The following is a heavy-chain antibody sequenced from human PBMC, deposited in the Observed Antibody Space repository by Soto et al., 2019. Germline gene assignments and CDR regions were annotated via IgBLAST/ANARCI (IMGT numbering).Heavy chain of an antibody. Sequence: ASVKVSCKASGYTFIDYYMHWLRQAPGQGLEWMGWINPDTDDTHYAQKFQGRLIMTRDTSINTVYMELSRLTSDDTAVYYCARDYFDRSGLYGMDLWGQGTTVTVSS. V-gene: IGHV1-2*02. CDR2: INPDTDDT. J-gene: IGHJ6*02. CDR1: GYTFIDYY. CDR3: ARDYFDRSGLYGMDL. D-gene: IGHD3-22*01.